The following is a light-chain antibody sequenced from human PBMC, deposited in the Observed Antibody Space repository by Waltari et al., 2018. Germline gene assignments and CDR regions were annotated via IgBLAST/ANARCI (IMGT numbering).Light chain of an antibody. CDR2: GAS. Sequence: DIQMTQSPSSLSASVGDRVIVTCRASQGITKELSGYQQKPGKAPTLLIYGASTLQTGVASRFSGSGPGTDFTITIRSLQPEDVAIYYCQQDYTSPWTFGQGTKVESK. CDR1: QGITKE. V-gene: IGKV1-27*01. J-gene: IGKJ1*01. CDR3: QQDYTSPWT.